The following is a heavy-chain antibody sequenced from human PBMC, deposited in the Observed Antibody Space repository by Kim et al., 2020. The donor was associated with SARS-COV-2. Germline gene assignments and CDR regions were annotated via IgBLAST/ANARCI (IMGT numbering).Heavy chain of an antibody. Sequence: SETLSLTCTVSGGSISSYYWSWIRQPPGKGLEWIGYIYYSGSTNYNPSLKSRVTISVDTSKNQFSLKLSSVTAADTAVYYCARARGKYSYTDYWGQGTLVTVSS. D-gene: IGHD3-16*02. CDR2: IYYSGST. CDR3: ARARGKYSYTDY. J-gene: IGHJ4*02. V-gene: IGHV4-59*08. CDR1: GGSISSYY.